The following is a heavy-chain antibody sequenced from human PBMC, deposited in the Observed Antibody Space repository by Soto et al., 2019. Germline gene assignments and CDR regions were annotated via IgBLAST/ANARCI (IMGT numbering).Heavy chain of an antibody. J-gene: IGHJ6*03. D-gene: IGHD2-8*01. V-gene: IGHV1-8*01. CDR3: ARELMVYSGYFYWVMDV. CDR1: GYSFTNYD. Sequence: QVQLVQSGAEVKKPGASVKVSCKASGYSFTNYDIIWLRQAPGQGLEWMGWMTPNSGNTNYAQKFWGRVTMTRDTSISTADLDLSRLRSDDTAVYYRARELMVYSGYFYWVMDVWCKGTTVSVSS. CDR2: MTPNSGNT.